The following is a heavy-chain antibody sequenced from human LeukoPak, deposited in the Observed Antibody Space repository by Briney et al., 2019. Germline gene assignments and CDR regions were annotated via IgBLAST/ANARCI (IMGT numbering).Heavy chain of an antibody. Sequence: ASVKVSCKASGYTFTGYYMHWVRQAPGQGLEWMGWINPNSGGTNYAQKFQGRVTMTRDTSISTAYMELSRLRSDDTAVYYCATLPYYYDSSGYSGPYWGQGTLVTVSS. CDR2: INPNSGGT. J-gene: IGHJ4*02. CDR3: ATLPYYYDSSGYSGPY. CDR1: GYTFTGYY. V-gene: IGHV1-2*02. D-gene: IGHD3-22*01.